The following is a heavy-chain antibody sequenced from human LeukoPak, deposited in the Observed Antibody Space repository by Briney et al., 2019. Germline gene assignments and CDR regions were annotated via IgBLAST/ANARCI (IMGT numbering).Heavy chain of an antibody. CDR3: ARESGGSRPLDH. CDR1: GGSISSGSYY. D-gene: IGHD3-16*01. J-gene: IGHJ4*02. V-gene: IGHV4-61*02. CDR2: MYTSEST. Sequence: SQTLSLASTVSGGSISSGSYYWSWIRRPAGKGLEWIGRMYTSESTDYKPSLKSRVNLSVDTSKNHFSLNLSSVTAADTAVYYCARESGGSRPLDHWGQGTPVTVSS.